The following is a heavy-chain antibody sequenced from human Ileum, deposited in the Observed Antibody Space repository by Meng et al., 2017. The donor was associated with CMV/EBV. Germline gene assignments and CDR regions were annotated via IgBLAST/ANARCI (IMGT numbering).Heavy chain of an antibody. CDR1: GFTFSSYW. Sequence: GESLKISCAASGFTFSSYWMSWVRQAPGKGLEWVANIKQEGSEKYYAESVKGRFTISRDDAKNSVYLQMNSLRVEDTAVYYCARDGIDYWGQGNLVTVSS. CDR3: ARDGIDY. D-gene: IGHD1-1*01. J-gene: IGHJ4*02. V-gene: IGHV3-7*01. CDR2: IKQEGSEK.